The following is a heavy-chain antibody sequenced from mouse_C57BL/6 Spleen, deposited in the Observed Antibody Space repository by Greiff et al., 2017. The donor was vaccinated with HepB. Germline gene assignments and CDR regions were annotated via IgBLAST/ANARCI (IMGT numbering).Heavy chain of an antibody. D-gene: IGHD2-5*01. CDR3: TRSATIVTPYLYFDI. CDR1: GFTFSSYA. CDR2: ISSGGDYI. J-gene: IGHJ1*03. V-gene: IGHV5-9-1*02. Sequence: EVQLVESGAGLVKPGGSLKLSCAASGFTFSSYAMSWVRQTPEKRLEWVAYISSGGDYIYYADTVKGRFTISRDNARNTLYLQMSSLKSEDTAMYYGTRSATIVTPYLYFDIWGTGTTVTVSS.